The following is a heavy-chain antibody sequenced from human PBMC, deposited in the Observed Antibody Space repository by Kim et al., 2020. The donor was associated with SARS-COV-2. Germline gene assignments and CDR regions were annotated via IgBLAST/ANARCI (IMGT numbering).Heavy chain of an antibody. CDR3: ARCRYSYGLNWFDP. CDR1: GYTFTSYA. Sequence: ASVKVSCKASGYTFTSYAMNWVRQAPGQGLEWMGWINTNTGNPTYAQGFTGRFVFSLDTSVSTAYLQISSLKAEDTAVYYCARCRYSYGLNWFDPWGQGTLVTVSS. CDR2: INTNTGNP. V-gene: IGHV7-4-1*02. J-gene: IGHJ5*02. D-gene: IGHD5-18*01.